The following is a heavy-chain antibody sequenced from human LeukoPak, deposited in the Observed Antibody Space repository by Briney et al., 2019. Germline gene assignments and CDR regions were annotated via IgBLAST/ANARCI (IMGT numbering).Heavy chain of an antibody. V-gene: IGHV3-30-3*01. Sequence: GGSLRLSCAVSGFTFSSYSMHWVRQAPGKGLEWVASISYDGSNKDYADSVKGRFTISRDTSKDTLYLQMNSLRAEDTAMYYCTRENPLYYGKAWTNWFDPWGQGTLVTVSS. J-gene: IGHJ5*02. D-gene: IGHD4-17*01. CDR1: GFTFSSYS. CDR3: TRENPLYYGKAWTNWFDP. CDR2: ISYDGSNK.